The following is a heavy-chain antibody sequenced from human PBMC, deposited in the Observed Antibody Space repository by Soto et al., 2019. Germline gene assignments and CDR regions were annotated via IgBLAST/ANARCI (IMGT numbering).Heavy chain of an antibody. CDR3: ASGSDYDILTGYRY. D-gene: IGHD3-9*01. J-gene: IGHJ4*02. Sequence: SETLSLTCAVYGGSFSGYYWSWIRQPPGKGLEWIGYIYYSGSTNYNPSPKSRVTISVDTSKNQFSLKLSSVTAADTAVYYCASGSDYDILTGYRYWGQGTLVTVSS. CDR2: IYYSGST. V-gene: IGHV4-59*01. CDR1: GGSFSGYY.